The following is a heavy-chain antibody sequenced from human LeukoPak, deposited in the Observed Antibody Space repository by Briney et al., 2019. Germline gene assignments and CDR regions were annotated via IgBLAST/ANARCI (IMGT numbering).Heavy chain of an antibody. D-gene: IGHD5-18*01. CDR1: GDSVSSNSAA. CDR2: TYYRSKWYN. CDR3: ARVLRNGDTAIDWFDP. J-gene: IGHJ5*02. Sequence: SQTLSLTCAISGDSVSSNSAAWNWIRQSPSRGLEWLGRTYYRSKWYNDYAVSVKSRITINPDTSKNQFSLQLNSVTPEDTAVYYCARVLRNGDTAIDWFDPWGQGTLVTVSS. V-gene: IGHV6-1*01.